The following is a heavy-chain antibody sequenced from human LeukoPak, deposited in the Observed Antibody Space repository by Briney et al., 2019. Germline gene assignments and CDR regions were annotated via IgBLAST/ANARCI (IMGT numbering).Heavy chain of an antibody. V-gene: IGHV1-69*10. D-gene: IGHD3-9*01. CDR1: GVTFIRYA. J-gene: IGHJ4*02. Sequence: ASVKVSCTASGVTFIRYAISWVRQAPGQGLEWMGGIIPILGIAHYAQKFQGRVTLTADKSPSTAYMELSSLRSEDTAVYYCASSYYDILTGYYPRWGQGTLVTVSS. CDR2: IIPILGIA. CDR3: ASSYYDILTGYYPR.